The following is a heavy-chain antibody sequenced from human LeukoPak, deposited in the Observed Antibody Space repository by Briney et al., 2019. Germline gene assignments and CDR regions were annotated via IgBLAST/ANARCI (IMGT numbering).Heavy chain of an antibody. CDR1: GFTFVNYA. J-gene: IGHJ6*02. Sequence: GGSLRLSCAVSGFTFVNYAIHWVRQAPGKGLEWVSGFDYNSGRIDYADSVKGRFTTSRDNAKNSLYLQMNSLRAEDTAVYYCARALGASHCTNGVCYGYYYYGMDVWSQGTTVTVSS. CDR3: ARALGASHCTNGVCYGYYYYGMDV. D-gene: IGHD2-8*01. CDR2: FDYNSGRI. V-gene: IGHV3-9*01.